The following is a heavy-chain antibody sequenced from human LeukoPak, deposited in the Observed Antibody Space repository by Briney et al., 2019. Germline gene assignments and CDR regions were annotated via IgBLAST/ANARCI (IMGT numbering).Heavy chain of an antibody. D-gene: IGHD3-22*01. CDR1: GFTFSSYA. CDR2: ISGSGGST. CDR3: AKDLTMIVVVTTTSRGDY. V-gene: IGHV3-23*01. J-gene: IGHJ4*02. Sequence: GGSPRLSCAASGFTFSSYAMSWVRQAPGKGLEWVSAISGSGGSTYYADSVKGRFTISRDNSKNTLYLQMNSLRAEDTAVYYCAKDLTMIVVVTTTSRGDYWGQGTLVTVSS.